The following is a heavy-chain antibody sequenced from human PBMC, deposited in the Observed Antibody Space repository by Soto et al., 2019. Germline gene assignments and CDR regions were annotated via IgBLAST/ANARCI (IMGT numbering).Heavy chain of an antibody. CDR3: TTAYSTICCRLDP. V-gene: IGHV3-15*01. J-gene: IGHJ5*02. Sequence: LRLSCAAAGFTFINAWMSWVRQAPGKGLEWVGRIKSKTDGGTTDYAAPVKGRFTISRADSKNTLYLQMNSLKTEHTAVYYCTTAYSTICCRLDPCGHGSLVTVCS. D-gene: IGHD2-2*01. CDR2: IKSKTDGGTT. CDR1: GFTFINAW.